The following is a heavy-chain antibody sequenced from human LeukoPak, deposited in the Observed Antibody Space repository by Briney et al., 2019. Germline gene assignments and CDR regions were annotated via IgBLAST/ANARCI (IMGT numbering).Heavy chain of an antibody. CDR1: GFTFSSHA. CDR3: AKGKYGDYN. D-gene: IGHD4-17*01. J-gene: IGHJ4*02. CDR2: ISISGDTT. Sequence: PGGSLRLSCGASGFTFSSHAMTWVRQAPGKGLEWVSAISISGDTTYYADAVKGRFTISRDNSKNTVYLQMNSLRAEDTAVYYCAKGKYGDYNWGQGTLVTVSS. V-gene: IGHV3-23*01.